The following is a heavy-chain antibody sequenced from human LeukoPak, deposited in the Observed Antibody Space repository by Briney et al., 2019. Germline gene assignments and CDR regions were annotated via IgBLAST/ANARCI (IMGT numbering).Heavy chain of an antibody. CDR2: IIPMFDAA. CDR3: ARCPWLRDGQGAYYFDY. V-gene: IGHV1-69*13. J-gene: IGHJ4*02. D-gene: IGHD5-12*01. CDR1: GGTFSSYA. Sequence: SVKVSCKASGGTFSSYAITWVRQAPGQGLEWMGGIIPMFDAADYAQKFQDRVTITADESTSTAYMELSSLRSEDTAVYYCARCPWLRDGQGAYYFDYWGQGTLVTVSS.